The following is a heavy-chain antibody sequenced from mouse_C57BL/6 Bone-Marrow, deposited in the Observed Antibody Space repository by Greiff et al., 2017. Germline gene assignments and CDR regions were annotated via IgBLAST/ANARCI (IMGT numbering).Heavy chain of an antibody. CDR2: IDPANGNT. J-gene: IGHJ4*01. CDR3: ARVWSDAMDY. D-gene: IGHD2-10*02. CDR1: GFNIKNSY. V-gene: IGHV14-3*01. Sequence: VQLKQSVAELVRPGASVKLSCTASGFNIKNSYMHWVKQRPEQGLEWIGRIDPANGNTKYAPKFQGKATITVDTSSNTAYMQLSSLASEDAAIYYCARVWSDAMDYWGQGTSVTVSS.